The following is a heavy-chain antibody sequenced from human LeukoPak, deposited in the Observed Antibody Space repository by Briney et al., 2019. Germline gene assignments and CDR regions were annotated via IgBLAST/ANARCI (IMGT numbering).Heavy chain of an antibody. D-gene: IGHD3-10*01. CDR2: INAGNGNT. CDR3: ARFNGRGVSNDY. V-gene: IGHV1-3*03. Sequence: ASVKVSCKASGYTFTSYAMHWVRQASGQRLEWMGWINAGNGNTKYSQEFQGRVTMTRNTSISTAYMELSSLRSEDTAVYYCARFNGRGVSNDYWGQGTLVTVSA. J-gene: IGHJ4*02. CDR1: GYTFTSYA.